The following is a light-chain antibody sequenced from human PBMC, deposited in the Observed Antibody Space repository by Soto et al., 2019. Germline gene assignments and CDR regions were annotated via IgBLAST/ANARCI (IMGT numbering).Light chain of an antibody. V-gene: IGLV2-8*01. Sequence: QSALTQPPSASGSPGQSVTISCTGTSSDVGAYNYVSWYQQHPGKAPKLMIYEVSKRPSGVPDRFSGSKSGNTASLTVSGLQAEDEADYYCFSYVDSLYVFGTGTKLTVL. J-gene: IGLJ1*01. CDR1: SSDVGAYNY. CDR2: EVS. CDR3: FSYVDSLYV.